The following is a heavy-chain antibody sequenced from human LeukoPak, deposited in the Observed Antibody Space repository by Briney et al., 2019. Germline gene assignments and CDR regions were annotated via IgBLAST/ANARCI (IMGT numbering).Heavy chain of an antibody. CDR2: IHSGGST. J-gene: IGHJ6*02. V-gene: IGHV3-66*04. CDR3: ARRGAYDSRGLYDYYGLDV. Sequence: GGSLRLSCAASAFTVSSSHMSWVRQAPGKGLEWVSVIHSGGSTNFADSVKGRFSISRDNSKNTVYLQMNSLRAEDTAVYYCARRGAYDSRGLYDYYGLDVWGQGTTVTVSS. CDR1: AFTVSSSH. D-gene: IGHD3-22*01.